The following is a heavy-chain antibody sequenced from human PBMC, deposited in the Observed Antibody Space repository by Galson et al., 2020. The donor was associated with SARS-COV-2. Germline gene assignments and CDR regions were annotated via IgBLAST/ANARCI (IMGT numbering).Heavy chain of an antibody. CDR2: IYYSGNT. Sequence: SETLSLTYTVSGGSISNYYWSWIRQPPGKGLEWIGYIYYSGNTKYNPSLESRVTISVDTSKDQYSLKLKSVTAADTAVYYCAREEYYYETSGAPSIAFDIWGQGTVVSVSS. J-gene: IGHJ3*02. CDR1: GGSISNYY. CDR3: AREEYYYETSGAPSIAFDI. D-gene: IGHD3-22*01. V-gene: IGHV4-59*01.